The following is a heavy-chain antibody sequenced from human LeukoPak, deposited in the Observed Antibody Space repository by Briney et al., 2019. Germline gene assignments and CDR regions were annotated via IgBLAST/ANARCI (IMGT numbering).Heavy chain of an antibody. CDR2: INPNSGGT. V-gene: IGHV1-2*02. CDR3: AREGGSSSLNRFDP. Sequence: GASVKVSCKASGYTFTGYYMHWVRQAPGQGLEWMGWINPNSGGTNYAQKFQGRVTMTRDTSNSTAYMELSRLRSDDTAVYYCAREGGSSSLNRFDPWGQGTLVTVSS. CDR1: GYTFTGYY. D-gene: IGHD6-13*01. J-gene: IGHJ5*02.